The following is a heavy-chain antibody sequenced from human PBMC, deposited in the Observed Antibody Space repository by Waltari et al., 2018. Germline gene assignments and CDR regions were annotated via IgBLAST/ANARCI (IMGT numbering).Heavy chain of an antibody. D-gene: IGHD6-19*01. CDR2: IYHSGGT. Sequence: QVQLQESGPGLVTPSETLSLTCAVSGYSISSGYYWGWIRQPPGKGLEWIGSIYHSGGTYYNPALKSRVTISVDTSKNQFALKLSSVTAADTAVYYCARAVAVAGTNWFDPWGQGTLVTVSS. CDR3: ARAVAVAGTNWFDP. J-gene: IGHJ5*02. V-gene: IGHV4-38-2*01. CDR1: GYSISSGYY.